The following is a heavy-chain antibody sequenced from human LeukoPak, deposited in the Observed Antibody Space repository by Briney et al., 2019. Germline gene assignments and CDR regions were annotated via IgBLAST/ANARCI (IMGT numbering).Heavy chain of an antibody. D-gene: IGHD3-10*01. CDR1: GGSISSSSYY. J-gene: IGHJ6*02. V-gene: IGHV4-39*07. CDR3: ARDRTRITMVRGVGSDYYYYYGMDV. Sequence: PSETLSLTCTVSGGSISSSSYYWGWIRQPPGKGLEWIGSIYYSGSTYYNPSVKSRVTISVDTSKNQFSLELSSVTAADTAVYYCARDRTRITMVRGVGSDYYYYYGMDVWGQGTTVTVSS. CDR2: IYYSGST.